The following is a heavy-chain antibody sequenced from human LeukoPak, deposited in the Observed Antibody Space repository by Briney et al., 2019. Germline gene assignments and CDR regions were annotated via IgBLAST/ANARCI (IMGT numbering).Heavy chain of an antibody. CDR2: INSDGTNT. V-gene: IGHV3-74*01. Sequence: GGSLRLSCAGSGFTFHNYWMYWVRQDPGKGLVWVSRINSDGTNTGYADSVKGRFTISRDNAKNTLSLQMNSLRAEDTAVYYCARDYGDARLDYWGQGTLVTVSS. J-gene: IGHJ4*02. CDR3: ARDYGDARLDY. CDR1: GFTFHNYW. D-gene: IGHD2-2*01.